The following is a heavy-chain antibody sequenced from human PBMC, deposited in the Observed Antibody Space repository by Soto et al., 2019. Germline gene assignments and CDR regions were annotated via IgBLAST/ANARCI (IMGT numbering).Heavy chain of an antibody. CDR1: GFPFSDYY. CDR2: IGSSSSYT. J-gene: IGHJ4*02. D-gene: IGHD3-9*01. Sequence: QVPLVESGGDLVKPGGFLRLSCAASGFPFSDYYMSWIRQAPGKGLEWVSSIGSSSSYTNYADSVKGRFTISRDNAKNSLYLQMNSLRAEDTAVYYCARRRPTGYYNYWGQGTLVTVSA. CDR3: ARRRPTGYYNY. V-gene: IGHV3-11*05.